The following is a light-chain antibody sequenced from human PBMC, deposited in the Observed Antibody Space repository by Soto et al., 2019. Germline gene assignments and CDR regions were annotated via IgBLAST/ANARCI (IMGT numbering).Light chain of an antibody. CDR3: QQYNSYPLT. CDR2: KAS. V-gene: IGKV1-5*03. J-gene: IGKJ4*01. Sequence: DIQMTQSPSTLSASVVDRVTITCLASQSISSWLAWYQQKPGKAPKLLIYKASSLESGVPSRFSGSGSGTEFTLTISSLQPDDFATYYCQQYNSYPLTFGGGTKVDIK. CDR1: QSISSW.